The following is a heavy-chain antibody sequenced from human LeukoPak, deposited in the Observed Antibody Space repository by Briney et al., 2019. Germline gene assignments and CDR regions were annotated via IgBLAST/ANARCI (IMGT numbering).Heavy chain of an antibody. Sequence: SETLSLTCAVYGGSFSGYYWSWIRQPPGKGLEWIGEINHSGSTNYNPSLKSRVTISVDTSKNQFSLKLSSVTAADTAVYYCAQFEPVYCSGGSCHSEPLYYFDYWGQGTLVTVSS. V-gene: IGHV4-34*01. CDR1: GGSFSGYY. CDR3: AQFEPVYCSGGSCHSEPLYYFDY. D-gene: IGHD2-15*01. CDR2: INHSGST. J-gene: IGHJ4*02.